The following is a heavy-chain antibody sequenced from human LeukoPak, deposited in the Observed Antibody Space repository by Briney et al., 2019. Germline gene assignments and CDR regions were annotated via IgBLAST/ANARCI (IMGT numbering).Heavy chain of an antibody. D-gene: IGHD3-22*01. CDR2: IYTSGST. CDR1: GGSISSSSYY. CDR3: ARGGKYYDSSGYTFDY. V-gene: IGHV4-61*02. J-gene: IGHJ4*02. Sequence: SETLSLTCTVSGGSISSSSYYWSWIRQPAGKGLEWIGRIYTSGSTNYNPSLKSRVTISVDKSKNQFSLKLSSVTAADTAVYYCARGGKYYDSSGYTFDYWGQGTLVTVSS.